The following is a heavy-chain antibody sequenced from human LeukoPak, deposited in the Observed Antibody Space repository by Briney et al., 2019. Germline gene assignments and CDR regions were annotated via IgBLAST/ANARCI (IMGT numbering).Heavy chain of an antibody. V-gene: IGHV1-18*01. CDR1: GYTFTSYG. Sequence: ASVKVSCKASGYTFTSYGISWVRQAPGQGLEWMGWISAYNGNTNYAQKLQGRVTMTTDTSTSTAYMELRSLRSDDTAVYYCARDVGITMIVVVILDYWGQGTLVTVSS. CDR3: ARDVGITMIVVVILDY. D-gene: IGHD3-22*01. CDR2: ISAYNGNT. J-gene: IGHJ4*02.